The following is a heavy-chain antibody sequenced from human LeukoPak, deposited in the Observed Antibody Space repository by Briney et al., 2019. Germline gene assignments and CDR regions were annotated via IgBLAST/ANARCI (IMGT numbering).Heavy chain of an antibody. CDR2: ISAYNGNT. D-gene: IGHD5-24*01. CDR1: GYTFTSYG. Sequence: ASVKVSCKASGYTFTSYGISWVRQAPGQWLEWMGWISAYNGNTNYEQKLQGTGTMTTDPSTSTAYMELRSLRSDDTAVYYCARERWDARYYYYYYGMDVWGQGTTVTVSS. J-gene: IGHJ6*02. V-gene: IGHV1-18*01. CDR3: ARERWDARYYYYYYGMDV.